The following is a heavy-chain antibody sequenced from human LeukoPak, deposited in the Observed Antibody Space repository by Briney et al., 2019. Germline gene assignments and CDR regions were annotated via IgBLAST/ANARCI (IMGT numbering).Heavy chain of an antibody. Sequence: PGVSLRLSCAASGFTFSSYAMHWVRQAPGKGLEYVSAISSNGGSTYYADSVKGRFTISRDNSKNTLYPQMGSLRAEDMAVYYCARGVSEMATINNYYFDYWGQGTLVTVSS. CDR1: GFTFSSYA. D-gene: IGHD5-24*01. J-gene: IGHJ4*02. V-gene: IGHV3-64*02. CDR3: ARGVSEMATINNYYFDY. CDR2: ISSNGGST.